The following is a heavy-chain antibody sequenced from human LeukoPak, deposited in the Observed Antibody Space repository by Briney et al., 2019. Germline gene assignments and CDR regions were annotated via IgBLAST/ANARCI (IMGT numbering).Heavy chain of an antibody. J-gene: IGHJ4*02. CDR2: INHSGSA. Sequence: PSETLSLTCAVYGGSFSGYYWSWIRQPPGKGLEWIGEINHSGSANYNPSLKSRVTISVDTSKNQFSLKLSSVTAADTAVYYCARRITIFGVVTTKRYFFHYWGQGTLVTVSS. CDR3: ARRITIFGVVTTKRYFFHY. V-gene: IGHV4-34*01. CDR1: GGSFSGYY. D-gene: IGHD3-3*01.